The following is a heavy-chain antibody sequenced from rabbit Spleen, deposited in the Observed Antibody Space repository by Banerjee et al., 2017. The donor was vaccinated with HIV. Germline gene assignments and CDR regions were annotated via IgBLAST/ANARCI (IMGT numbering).Heavy chain of an antibody. J-gene: IGHJ6*01. CDR1: GFSFSDRDE. V-gene: IGHV1S45*01. D-gene: IGHD2-1*01. CDR2: ISERSGRN. CDR3: ARDGSITTFAFDL. Sequence: QEQLEESGGGLVKPEGALTLTCKASGFSFSDRDEMCWVRQAPGKGLEWIACISERSGRNDFATWAKDRFTISKASSTRVTLQMTSLTVTDTATYFCARDGSITTFAFDLWGPGTLVTVS.